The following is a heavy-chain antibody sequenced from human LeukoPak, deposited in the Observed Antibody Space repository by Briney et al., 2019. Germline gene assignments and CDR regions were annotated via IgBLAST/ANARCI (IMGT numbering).Heavy chain of an antibody. D-gene: IGHD3-22*01. J-gene: IGHJ3*02. CDR3: AKGAYYYDSSGYIIVSNAFDI. V-gene: IGHV1-3*01. Sequence: ASVKVSCKTSGYTFTQFAINWMRQAPGQRLEWMGWINAGNGNTKYSQKFQGRVTITRDTSASTAYMELSSLRSEDTAVYYCAKGAYYYDSSGYIIVSNAFDIWGQGTMVTVSS. CDR1: GYTFTQFA. CDR2: INAGNGNT.